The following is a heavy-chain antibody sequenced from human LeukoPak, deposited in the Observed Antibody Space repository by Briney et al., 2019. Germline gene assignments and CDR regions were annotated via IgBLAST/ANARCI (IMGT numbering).Heavy chain of an antibody. CDR1: GYTFTGYY. D-gene: IGHD1-26*01. J-gene: IGHJ6*02. CDR3: ARAVGYYYYGMDV. V-gene: IGHV1-2*02. CDR2: INPNSGGT. Sequence: ASVKVSCKASGYTFTGYYMHWVRQSPGQGLEWMGWINPNSGGTNYAQKFQGRVTMTRDTSISTAYMELSRLRSDDTAVYYCARAVGYYYYGMDVWGQGTTVTVSS.